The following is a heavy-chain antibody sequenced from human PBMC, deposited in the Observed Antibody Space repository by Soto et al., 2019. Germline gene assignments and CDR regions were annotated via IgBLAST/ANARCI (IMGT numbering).Heavy chain of an antibody. CDR3: VRGDKGGFDL. D-gene: IGHD2-21*02. CDR1: GFTFNYYW. J-gene: IGHJ3*01. V-gene: IGHV3-74*01. CDR2: IHSDGSTT. Sequence: GGSLRLSCAASGFTFNYYWMHWVRQAPWQGLVWVSHIHSDGSTTTYADSVKGRFTISRDNAKNTLYLQMNSLRAEDTAVYYCVRGDKGGFDLWGQGTTVTVSS.